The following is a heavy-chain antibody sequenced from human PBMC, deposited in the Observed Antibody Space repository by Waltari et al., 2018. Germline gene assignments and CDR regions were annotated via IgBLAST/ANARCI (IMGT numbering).Heavy chain of an antibody. CDR2: IIPILGIA. CDR3: ARGPQGLRGGNYYYYYYMDV. Sequence: QVQLVQSGAEVKKPGSSVKVSCKASGGTFSSYAISWVRQAPGQGLEWMGGIIPILGIANYAQKFQGRVTITADKSTSTAYMELSSLRSEDTAVYYCARGPQGLRGGNYYYYYYMDVWGKGTTVTVSS. V-gene: IGHV1-69*10. CDR1: GGTFSSYA. J-gene: IGHJ6*03. D-gene: IGHD4-17*01.